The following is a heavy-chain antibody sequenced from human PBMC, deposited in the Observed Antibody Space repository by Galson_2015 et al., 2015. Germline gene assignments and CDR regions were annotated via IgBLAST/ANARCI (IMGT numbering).Heavy chain of an antibody. J-gene: IGHJ2*01. Sequence: LSLTCAVSGYSIRDGYYWGWIRQPPGKGLEWIGNIYYSGSTHYNPSLKSRVTISVDMSKNRISLKLSSVAAADTAVYFCARVLYGDKDYFDLWGRGTLVTVSS. V-gene: IGHV4-38-2*01. CDR3: ARVLYGDKDYFDL. CDR1: GYSIRDGYY. CDR2: IYYSGST. D-gene: IGHD4-17*01.